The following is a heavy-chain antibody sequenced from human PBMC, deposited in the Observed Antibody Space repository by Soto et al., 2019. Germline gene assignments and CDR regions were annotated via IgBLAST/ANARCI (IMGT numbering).Heavy chain of an antibody. V-gene: IGHV3-53*02. CDR2: IYSGGST. J-gene: IGHJ3*02. D-gene: IGHD6-19*01. CDR1: GITVSSNY. CDR3: ARDLGAVAGTGGADI. Sequence: EVQLVETGGGLIQPGGSLRLSCAASGITVSSNYMSWVRQAPGKGLERASVIYSGGSTYYAHSVKSRFAISRDNSKNTLYLQMISLRAVDTAVYDWARDLGAVAGTGGADIWGQGTMVTVSS.